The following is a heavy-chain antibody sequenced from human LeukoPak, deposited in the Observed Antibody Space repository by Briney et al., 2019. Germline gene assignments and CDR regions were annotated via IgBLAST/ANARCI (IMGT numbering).Heavy chain of an antibody. CDR3: ARARIAAAGNWFDP. D-gene: IGHD6-13*01. Sequence: ASVKVSCKASGGTFSSYAISWVRQAPGQGLEWMGGIISIFGTANYAQKFQGRVTITADKSTSTAYMELSSLRSEDTAVYYCARARIAAAGNWFDPWGQGTLVTVSS. CDR2: IISIFGTA. V-gene: IGHV1-69*06. J-gene: IGHJ5*02. CDR1: GGTFSSYA.